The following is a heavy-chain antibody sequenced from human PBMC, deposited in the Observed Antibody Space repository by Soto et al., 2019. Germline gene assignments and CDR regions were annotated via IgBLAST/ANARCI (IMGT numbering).Heavy chain of an antibody. D-gene: IGHD1-26*01. Sequence: QVQLVESGGGVVQPGRSLRLSCAASGFSFSSYGMHWVRQAPGKGLEWVAIIWYDGSNKYYVDSVKGRFTISRDNSKNTLYLQINSLRAEDTAVYYCARDSGSWSHFDYWGRGIQVTVSS. J-gene: IGHJ4*02. V-gene: IGHV3-33*01. CDR1: GFSFSSYG. CDR3: ARDSGSWSHFDY. CDR2: IWYDGSNK.